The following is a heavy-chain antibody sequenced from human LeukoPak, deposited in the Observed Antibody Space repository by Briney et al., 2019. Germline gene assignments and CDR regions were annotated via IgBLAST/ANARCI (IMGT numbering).Heavy chain of an antibody. CDR3: AKASNYYDSSGLPDY. CDR1: GFTFSSYA. Sequence: GGSLRLSCAASGFTFSSYAMSWVRQAPGKGLEWVSAISGSGGSTYYADSVKGRFTISRDNSKNTLYLQMNSLRAEDTAVYYCAKASNYYDSSGLPDYWGQGTLVTVPS. V-gene: IGHV3-23*01. CDR2: ISGSGGST. D-gene: IGHD3-22*01. J-gene: IGHJ4*02.